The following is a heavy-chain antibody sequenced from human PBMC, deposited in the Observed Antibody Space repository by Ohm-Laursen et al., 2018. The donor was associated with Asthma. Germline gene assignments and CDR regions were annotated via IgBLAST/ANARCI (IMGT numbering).Heavy chain of an antibody. J-gene: IGHJ4*02. CDR2: ISYDGSNK. CDR1: GFTFSSYG. CDR3: ARYSLAAAGRFFDY. V-gene: IGHV3-33*05. D-gene: IGHD6-13*01. Sequence: SLRLSCAASGFTFSSYGMHWVRQAPGKGLEWVAVISYDGSNKYYADSVKGRFTISRDNSKNTLYLQMNSLRAEDTAVYYCARYSLAAAGRFFDYWDQGTLVTVSS.